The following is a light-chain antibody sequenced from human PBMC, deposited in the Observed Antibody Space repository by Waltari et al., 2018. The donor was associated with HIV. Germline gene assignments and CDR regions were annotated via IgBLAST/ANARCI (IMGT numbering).Light chain of an antibody. CDR2: QDN. CDR3: QAWGSSTSGV. V-gene: IGLV3-1*01. Sequence: SYEVMQPPSVAVSPGQTASLTCSGYELGDKYRSWYQQKPGPSPLLVIYQDNKRPSGLPGRFSGSSSGHTATLTISGTLPMDEADYYCQAWGSSTSGVFGTGTKLTVL. CDR1: ELGDKY. J-gene: IGLJ3*02.